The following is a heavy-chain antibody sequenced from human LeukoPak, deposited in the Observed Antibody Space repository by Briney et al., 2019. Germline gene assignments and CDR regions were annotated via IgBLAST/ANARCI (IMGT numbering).Heavy chain of an antibody. J-gene: IGHJ4*02. D-gene: IGHD3-22*01. CDR2: IYYSGSL. Sequence: SETLSLTCTVSGGSITNTNYYWGWVRQPPGKGLEWIGSIYYSGSLYYDPSLKSRVTISVDTSKNQFSLKLSSVTAADTAVYYCARGLDYDSSGYYDYWGQGTLVTVSS. V-gene: IGHV4-39*07. CDR1: GGSITNTNYY. CDR3: ARGLDYDSSGYYDY.